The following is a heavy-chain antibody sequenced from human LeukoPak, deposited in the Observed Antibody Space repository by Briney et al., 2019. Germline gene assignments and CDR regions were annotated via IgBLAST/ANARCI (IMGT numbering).Heavy chain of an antibody. J-gene: IGHJ4*02. Sequence: GGSLRLSCAASGFTFSSYAMSWVRQAPGKGLEWVSAISGSGGSIYYADSVKGRFTISRDNSKNTLHLQMNSLRAEDTAVYYCAKFPGIAAAGLYYFDYWGQGTLVTVSS. V-gene: IGHV3-23*01. D-gene: IGHD6-13*01. CDR1: GFTFSSYA. CDR3: AKFPGIAAAGLYYFDY. CDR2: ISGSGGSI.